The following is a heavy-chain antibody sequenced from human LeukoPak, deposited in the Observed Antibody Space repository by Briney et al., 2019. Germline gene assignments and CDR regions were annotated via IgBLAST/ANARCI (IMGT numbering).Heavy chain of an antibody. CDR3: ARGLITGAAGTYYYYGMDV. J-gene: IGHJ6*02. V-gene: IGHV3-64*01. CDR2: IGNSGGST. Sequence: PGGSLRLSCVASGFIFSRYGMHWVRQAPGKGLEYVSAIGNSGGSTYYANSVKGRFTISRDNSKNTLYLQMGSLRGEDMAVYYCARGLITGAAGTYYYYGMDVWGHGTTVTVSS. CDR1: GFIFSRYG. D-gene: IGHD6-13*01.